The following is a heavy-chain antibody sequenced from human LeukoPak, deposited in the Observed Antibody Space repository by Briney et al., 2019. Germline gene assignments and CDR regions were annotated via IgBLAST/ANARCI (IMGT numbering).Heavy chain of an antibody. D-gene: IGHD2-2*01. CDR1: GGTFSSYA. CDR2: IIPIFGTA. Sequence: ASVKVSCKASGGTFSSYAISWVRQAPGQGLEWMGGIIPIFGTANYAQKFQGRVTITADESTSTAYMELSSLRSEDTAVYYCARDLDCSSTSCRHSNYYYYGMDVWGQGTTVTVSS. V-gene: IGHV1-69*01. J-gene: IGHJ6*02. CDR3: ARDLDCSSTSCRHSNYYYYGMDV.